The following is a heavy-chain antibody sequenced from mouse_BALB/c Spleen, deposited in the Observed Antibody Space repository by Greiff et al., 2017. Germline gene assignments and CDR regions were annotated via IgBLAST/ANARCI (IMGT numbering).Heavy chain of an antibody. CDR1: GFSLTSYG. Sequence: QLKQSGPGLVAPSQSLSITCTVSGFSLTSYGVHWVRQPPGKGLEWLGVIWAGGSTNYNSALMSRLSISKDNSKSQVFLKMNSLQTDDTAMYYCAREDGNRDYAMDYWGQGTSVTVSS. D-gene: IGHD2-1*01. CDR2: IWAGGST. CDR3: AREDGNRDYAMDY. J-gene: IGHJ4*01. V-gene: IGHV2-9*02.